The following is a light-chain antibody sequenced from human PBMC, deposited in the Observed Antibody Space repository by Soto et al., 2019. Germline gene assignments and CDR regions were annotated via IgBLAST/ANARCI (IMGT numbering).Light chain of an antibody. V-gene: IGKV1-5*03. CDR2: KAS. J-gene: IGKJ1*01. Sequence: DIQMTQSPSTLSASVGDRVTITCRASQSVSRWLAWYQQKPGKAPKLLIYKASTLESGVPSRFSGSGSGTEFTLAISSLQPEDAANNNSQQYNDNWTFGQGTKVDIK. CDR3: QQYNDNWT. CDR1: QSVSRW.